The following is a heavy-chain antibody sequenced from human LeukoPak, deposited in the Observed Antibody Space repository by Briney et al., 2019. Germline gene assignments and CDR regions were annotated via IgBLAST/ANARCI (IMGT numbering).Heavy chain of an antibody. CDR3: VKVIVTTSEKGGAFHI. CDR2: ISGNGGST. J-gene: IGHJ3*02. D-gene: IGHD5-12*01. V-gene: IGHV3-23*01. Sequence: GGSLRLSCAASGFTFSSYAMTWVRQAPGKGLEWVSTISGNGGSTYYADSVKGRFTISRDNSKNTLYLQMNSLRVEDTAVYYCVKVIVTTSEKGGAFHIWGQGTMVTVSS. CDR1: GFTFSSYA.